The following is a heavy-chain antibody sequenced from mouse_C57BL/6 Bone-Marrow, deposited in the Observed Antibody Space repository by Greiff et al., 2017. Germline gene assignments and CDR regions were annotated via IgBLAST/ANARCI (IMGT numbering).Heavy chain of an antibody. V-gene: IGHV1-50*01. Sequence: VQLQQPGAELVKPGASVKLSCKASGYTFTSYWMQWVKQRPGQGLEWIGEIDPSDSYTNYNQKVKGKATLTVDTSSSTAYMQLSSLTSEDSAVYYCARGEYYFDYWGQGTTLTVSS. CDR3: ARGEYYFDY. CDR2: IDPSDSYT. J-gene: IGHJ2*01. CDR1: GYTFTSYW.